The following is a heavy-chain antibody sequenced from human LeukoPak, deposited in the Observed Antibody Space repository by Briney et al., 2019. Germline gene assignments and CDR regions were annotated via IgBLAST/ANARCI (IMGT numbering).Heavy chain of an antibody. Sequence: ASVKVSCKASGYTFSVYGITWVRQAPGQGLEWMGWISPYNGNTSYAQKLQGRVTMTTDTSTSTAYMELKSLRSDDTAVYYCARAWTGYSYGDYWGQGTLVTVSS. CDR2: ISPYNGNT. CDR1: GYTFSVYG. J-gene: IGHJ4*02. V-gene: IGHV1-18*01. D-gene: IGHD5-18*01. CDR3: ARAWTGYSYGDY.